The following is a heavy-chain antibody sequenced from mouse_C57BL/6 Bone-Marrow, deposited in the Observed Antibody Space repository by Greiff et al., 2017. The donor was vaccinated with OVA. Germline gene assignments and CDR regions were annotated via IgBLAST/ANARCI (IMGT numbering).Heavy chain of an antibody. D-gene: IGHD4-1*01. CDR1: GFTFSDYY. CDR2: INYDGSST. Sequence: EVKLVESEGGLVQPGSSMKLSCTASGFTFSDYYMAWVRQVPEKGLEWVANINYDGSSTYYLDSLKSRFIISRDNAKNILYLQMSSLKSEDTATYYCARERELGHYYAMDYWGQGTSVTVSS. V-gene: IGHV5-16*01. J-gene: IGHJ4*01. CDR3: ARERELGHYYAMDY.